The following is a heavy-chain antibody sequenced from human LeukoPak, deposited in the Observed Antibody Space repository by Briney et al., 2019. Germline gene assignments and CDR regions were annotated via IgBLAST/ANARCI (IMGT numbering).Heavy chain of an antibody. J-gene: IGHJ6*02. D-gene: IGHD2-2*01. CDR2: ISYDGSNK. Sequence: PGGSLRLSCAASGFTFSSYAMHWVRQAPGKGLEWVAVISYDGSNKYYADSVKGRFTISRDNAKNSLYLEMNSLRAEDTAVYYCARDWRYCSSSSCLAMDVWGQGTTVTVSS. CDR3: ARDWRYCSSSSCLAMDV. CDR1: GFTFSSYA. V-gene: IGHV3-30-3*01.